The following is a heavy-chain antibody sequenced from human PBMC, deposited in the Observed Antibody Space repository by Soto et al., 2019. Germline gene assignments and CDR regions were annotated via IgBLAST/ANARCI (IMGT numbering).Heavy chain of an antibody. CDR2: IYYSGST. CDR3: VRDLGVVVAATRPGGFDP. Sequence: QVQLQESGPGLVKPSQTLSLTCTVSGGSISSGDYYWSWIRQPPGKGLEWIGYIYYSGSTYYNPSLKSRFTISVDTSKNQFSLKLSSVTAADTAVYYCVRDLGVVVAATRPGGFDPWGQGTLVTVSS. D-gene: IGHD2-15*01. V-gene: IGHV4-30-4*01. CDR1: GGSISSGDYY. J-gene: IGHJ5*02.